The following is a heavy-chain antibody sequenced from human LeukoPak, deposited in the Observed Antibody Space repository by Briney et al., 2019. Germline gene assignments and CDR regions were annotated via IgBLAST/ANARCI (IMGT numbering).Heavy chain of an antibody. D-gene: IGHD3-10*01. CDR2: INQDGTEK. J-gene: IGHJ4*02. CDR3: VEVAKYYYGSETYYFFEH. CDR1: GFTFTTYW. Sequence: GGSLRLSCAASGFTFTTYWMSWVRQFPGKGLEWVANINQDGTEKYYVDSVKGRFTISRDNAKNSLYLQMNSLRVEDTAIYYCVEVAKYYYGSETYYFFEHWGQGTPVTASS. V-gene: IGHV3-7*01.